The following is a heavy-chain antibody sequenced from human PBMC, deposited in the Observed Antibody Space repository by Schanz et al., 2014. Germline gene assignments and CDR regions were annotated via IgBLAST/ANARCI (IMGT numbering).Heavy chain of an antibody. CDR2: INPDSGGT. J-gene: IGHJ6*02. Sequence: QVQLVQSGAEVKKPGASVKVSCKASGYTLTAYSMHWVRQAPGQGLEWMGWINPDSGGTNYAQKFQGRVTMTRDMSINTAYLELSRLRSDDSAVYYCASDFWSGYSHYYSGLDVWGQGTTVTVSS. CDR1: GYTLTAYS. V-gene: IGHV1-2*02. CDR3: ASDFWSGYSHYYSGLDV. D-gene: IGHD3-3*01.